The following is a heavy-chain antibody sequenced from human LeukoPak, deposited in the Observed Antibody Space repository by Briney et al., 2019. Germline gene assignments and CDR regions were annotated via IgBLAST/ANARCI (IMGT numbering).Heavy chain of an antibody. V-gene: IGHV4-31*03. CDR3: ARRRRRGARHIVVVPAAGYSGYGFAFDI. CDR2: IYYSGST. J-gene: IGHJ3*02. Sequence: SETLSLTCTVSGGSISSGGYYWSWIRQHPGKGLEWIGYIYYSGSTYYNPSLKSRVTISVDTSKNQFSLKLSSVTAADTAVYYCARRRRRGARHIVVVPAAGYSGYGFAFDIWGQGTMVTVSS. CDR1: GGSISSGGYY. D-gene: IGHD2-2*01.